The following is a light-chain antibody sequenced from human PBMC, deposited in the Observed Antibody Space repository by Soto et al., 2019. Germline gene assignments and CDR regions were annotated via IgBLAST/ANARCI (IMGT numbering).Light chain of an antibody. CDR3: CSYAGSYTYV. CDR2: DVS. Sequence: QSLLTQPRSVSGSPGQSVAISCTGTSSDVCGYNYVSWYQHHPGKAPKVMIYDVSKRPSGVPDRFSGSKSGNTASLTISGLQAEDEADYYCCSYAGSYTYVFGTGTKVTVL. V-gene: IGLV2-11*01. J-gene: IGLJ1*01. CDR1: SSDVCGYNY.